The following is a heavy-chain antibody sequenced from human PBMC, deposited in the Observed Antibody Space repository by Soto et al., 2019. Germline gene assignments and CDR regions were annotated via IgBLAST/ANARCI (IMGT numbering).Heavy chain of an antibody. D-gene: IGHD5-18*01. CDR1: GGTFSSYA. CDR2: IIPIFGTA. Sequence: SVKVSCKASGGTFSSYAISWVRQAPGQGLEWMGGIIPIFGTANYAQKFQGRVTITADESTSTAYMELSSLRSEDTAVYYCARVITLYRYGHRYYYYGMDVWGQGTTVTVS. V-gene: IGHV1-69*13. J-gene: IGHJ6*02. CDR3: ARVITLYRYGHRYYYYGMDV.